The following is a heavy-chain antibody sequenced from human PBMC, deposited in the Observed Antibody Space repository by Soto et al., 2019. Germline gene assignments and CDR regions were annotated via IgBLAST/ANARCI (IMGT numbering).Heavy chain of an antibody. CDR3: ARDYYYDSSGYYYVTPPFDY. CDR2: IWYDRSNK. V-gene: IGHV3-33*08. Sequence: PGGSLRLSCAASGFTFSSYSMNWVRQAPGKGLEWVAVIWYDRSNKYYADSVKGRFTTSRDNSKNTLYLQMNSLRAEDTAVYYCARDYYYDSSGYYYVTPPFDYWGQGTLVTVSS. D-gene: IGHD3-22*01. CDR1: GFTFSSYS. J-gene: IGHJ4*02.